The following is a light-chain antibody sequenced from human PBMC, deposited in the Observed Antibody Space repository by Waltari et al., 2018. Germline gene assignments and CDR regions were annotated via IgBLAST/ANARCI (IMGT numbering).Light chain of an antibody. J-gene: IGLJ1*01. V-gene: IGLV3-9*01. CDR1: NIGSKS. Sequence: SYDLTDSISVSVALGQTAKIACGGNNIGSKSVHWYQQKPGQAHILVIYRDIRRPSGIPERFSGSNSGNTATLTISRAQVVDEADYFCQVWASGTYVFAGGTKLTVL. CDR3: QVWASGTYV. CDR2: RDI.